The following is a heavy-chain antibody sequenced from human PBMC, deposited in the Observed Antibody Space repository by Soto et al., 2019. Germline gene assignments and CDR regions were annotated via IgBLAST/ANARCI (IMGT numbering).Heavy chain of an antibody. CDR2: IKSKTDGGTT. V-gene: IGHV3-15*01. D-gene: IGHD2-15*01. Sequence: GGSLRLSCAASGFTFSNAWMSWVRQAPGKGLEWVGRIKSKTDGGTTDYAAPVKGRFTISRDDSKNTLYLQMNSLKTEDTAVYYCTTDVGCSGGSCYSPNRSYYYYCGTDVWGQGTTVTVSS. CDR3: TTDVGCSGGSCYSPNRSYYYYCGTDV. J-gene: IGHJ6*02. CDR1: GFTFSNAW.